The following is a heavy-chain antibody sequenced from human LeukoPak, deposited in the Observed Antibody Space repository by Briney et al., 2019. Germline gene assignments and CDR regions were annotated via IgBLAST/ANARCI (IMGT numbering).Heavy chain of an antibody. CDR2: IYYSGST. J-gene: IGHJ5*02. CDR3: ARVGSYCGGDCYSEEPNWFDP. CDR1: GGSISSSSYY. Sequence: SETLSLTCTVSGGSISSSSYYWGWIRQPPGKGLEWIGSIYYSGSTYYNPSLKSRVTISVDTSKNQFSLKLSSVTAADTAVYYCARVGSYCGGDCYSEEPNWFDPWGQGTLVTVSS. D-gene: IGHD2-21*02. V-gene: IGHV4-39*07.